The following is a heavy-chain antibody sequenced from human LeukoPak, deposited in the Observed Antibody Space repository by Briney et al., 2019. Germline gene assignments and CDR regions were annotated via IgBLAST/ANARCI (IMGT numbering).Heavy chain of an antibody. CDR2: IQSDGNNK. CDR1: GFTFSSYG. Sequence: GGSLRLSCAGSGFTFSSYGMHWVRQAPDKGLEWVSFIQSDGNNKYYADSVKGRFTISRDNSKNTLYLQMSSLRVEDTAVYYCAKDTQSYYCYMDVWGKGTTVTISS. CDR3: AKDTQSYYCYMDV. J-gene: IGHJ6*03. V-gene: IGHV3-30*02.